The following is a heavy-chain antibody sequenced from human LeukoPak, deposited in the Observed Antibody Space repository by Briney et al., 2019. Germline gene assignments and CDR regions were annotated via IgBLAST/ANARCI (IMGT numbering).Heavy chain of an antibody. J-gene: IGHJ4*02. CDR1: GYRYTNYW. V-gene: IGHV5-51*01. D-gene: IGHD5-24*01. CDR3: ARQGLHREQGPNDY. Sequence: GESLILSCHGFGYRYTNYWIGWVRQMPGKGLEWMGIIYLGDSDTRYSPSFQGQVTISADKSISTAYLQWSSLKASDTAMYYCARQGLHREQGPNDYWGQGTLVTVSS. CDR2: IYLGDSDT.